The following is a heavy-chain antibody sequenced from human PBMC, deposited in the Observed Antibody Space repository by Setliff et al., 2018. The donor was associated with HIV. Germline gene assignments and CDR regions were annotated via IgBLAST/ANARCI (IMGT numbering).Heavy chain of an antibody. V-gene: IGHV1-46*01. J-gene: IGHJ6*02. D-gene: IGHD3-22*01. CDR1: GYTFTGHY. CDR2: INPSGGST. Sequence: ASVKVSCKASGYTFTGHYLHWVRQAPGQGLEWMGRINPSGGSTSYAQKFQGRVTFTRDTSASAAYMDLSSLRSEDTAVYYCARSRTSSGYYGVTGYGMDVWGQGTTVTVSS. CDR3: ARSRTSSGYYGVTGYGMDV.